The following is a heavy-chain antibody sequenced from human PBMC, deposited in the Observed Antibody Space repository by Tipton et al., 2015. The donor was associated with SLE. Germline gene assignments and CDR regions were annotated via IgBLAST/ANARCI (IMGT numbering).Heavy chain of an antibody. CDR3: ARGGYSSGWYGDYFVY. V-gene: IGHV4-61*08. Sequence: GLVKPSQTLTLTCTVSGGSIARSGDYWGWIRQPPGKGLEWIGYISDSGNTIDNPSLKSRLTISVDTSKNQFSLKLRSVTAADTAVYYCARGGYSSGWYGDYFVYCGQGTLVTVSS. CDR2: ISDSGNT. D-gene: IGHD6-19*01. CDR1: GGSIARSGDY. J-gene: IGHJ4*02.